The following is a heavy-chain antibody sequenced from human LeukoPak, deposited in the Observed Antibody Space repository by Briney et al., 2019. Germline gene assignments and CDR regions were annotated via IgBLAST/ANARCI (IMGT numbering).Heavy chain of an antibody. Sequence: AGASLRLSCAASGFTFSSYAMSWVRQAPGKGLEWVSAISGSGGSTYYADSVKGRSTISRDNSKNTLYLQMNSLRAEDTAVYYCAKDQEVAGPGSDYWGQGTLVTVSS. CDR3: AKDQEVAGPGSDY. CDR2: ISGSGGST. J-gene: IGHJ4*02. V-gene: IGHV3-23*01. D-gene: IGHD6-19*01. CDR1: GFTFSSYA.